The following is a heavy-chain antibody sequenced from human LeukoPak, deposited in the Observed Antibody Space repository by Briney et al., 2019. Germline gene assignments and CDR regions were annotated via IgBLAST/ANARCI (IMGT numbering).Heavy chain of an antibody. Sequence: ASVKVSCKTSGYTFTGYYMLWVRQAPGQGLERMGRIVPNSGDTNYAQKFQGRVTLTRDTSISTAYMELSRLRSDDTAIYYCARGGVVTSVGHTFYYGMDVWGQGTTVTVSS. CDR3: ARGGVVTSVGHTFYYGMDV. CDR1: GYTFTGYY. J-gene: IGHJ6*02. V-gene: IGHV1-2*06. CDR2: IVPNSGDT. D-gene: IGHD3-22*01.